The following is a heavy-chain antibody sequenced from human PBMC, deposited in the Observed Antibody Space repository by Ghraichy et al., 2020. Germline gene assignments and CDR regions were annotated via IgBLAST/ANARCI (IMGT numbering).Heavy chain of an antibody. CDR2: ISGFGGST. Sequence: GGSLRLSCAASGFTFSSYAMSWVRQAPGKGLEWVSAISGFGGSTYYADSVKGRFTISRDNSKNTLYLQMNSLRAEDTAAYYCAKDTRIAAAGTSTYWYFDLWGRGTLVTVSS. V-gene: IGHV3-23*01. D-gene: IGHD6-13*01. CDR1: GFTFSSYA. CDR3: AKDTRIAAAGTSTYWYFDL. J-gene: IGHJ2*01.